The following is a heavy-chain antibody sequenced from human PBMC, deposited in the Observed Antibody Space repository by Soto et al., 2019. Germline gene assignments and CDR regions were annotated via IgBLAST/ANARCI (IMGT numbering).Heavy chain of an antibody. J-gene: IGHJ6*02. CDR2: ISWNSGSI. V-gene: IGHV3-9*01. CDR1: GFTFDDYA. CDR3: AKGAAPYYYYGMDV. Sequence: EVQLVASGGGLVQPGRSLRLSCAASGFTFDDYAMHWVRQAPGKGLEWVSGISWNSGSIGYADSVKGRFTISRDNAKNSLYLQMNSLRAEDTALYYCAKGAAPYYYYGMDVWGQGTTVTVSS.